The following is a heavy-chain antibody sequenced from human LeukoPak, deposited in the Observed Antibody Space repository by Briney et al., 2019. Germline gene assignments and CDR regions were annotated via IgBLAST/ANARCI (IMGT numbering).Heavy chain of an antibody. CDR1: GGSIGNY. CDR2: VYFDGST. V-gene: IGHV4-59*08. D-gene: IGHD1-14*01. CDR3: ATGAGDFDH. Sequence: PSETLSLTCNVSGGSIGNYWSWIRRPPGKGLEWIGYVYFDGSTKYSPSLKSRVSISVDTSKNQFSLRLNSVTAADTAVYYCATGAGDFDHWGQGILVTVSS. J-gene: IGHJ4*02.